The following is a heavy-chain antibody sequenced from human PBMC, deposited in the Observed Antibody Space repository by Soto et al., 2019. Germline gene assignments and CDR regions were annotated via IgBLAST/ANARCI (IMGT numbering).Heavy chain of an antibody. Sequence: GGSLRLSCAASGFTFSSYAMHWVRQAPGKGLEWVAVISYDGSNKYYADSVKGRFTISRDNSKNTLYLQMNSLRAEDTAVYYCARAGGELLRNYYYGMDVWGQGTTVTVSS. D-gene: IGHD1-26*01. J-gene: IGHJ6*02. CDR2: ISYDGSNK. CDR1: GFTFSSYA. V-gene: IGHV3-30-3*01. CDR3: ARAGGELLRNYYYGMDV.